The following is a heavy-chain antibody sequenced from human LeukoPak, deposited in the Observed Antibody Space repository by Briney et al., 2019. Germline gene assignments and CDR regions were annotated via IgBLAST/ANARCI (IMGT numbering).Heavy chain of an antibody. J-gene: IGHJ6*03. V-gene: IGHV3-11*01. CDR2: ISSSGSTI. CDR1: GFTFSDYY. Sequence: GGSLRLSCAASGFTFSDYYMSWIRQAPGKGLEWVSYISSSGSTIYYADSVKGRFTISRDNAKNSLYLQMNSLRAEDTAGYYCARLIAARPPYYYYYMDVWGKGTTVTVSS. D-gene: IGHD6-6*01. CDR3: ARLIAARPPYYYYYMDV.